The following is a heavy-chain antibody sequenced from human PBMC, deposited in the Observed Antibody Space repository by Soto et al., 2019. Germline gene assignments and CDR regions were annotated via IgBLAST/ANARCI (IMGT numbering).Heavy chain of an antibody. V-gene: IGHV4-30-4*01. J-gene: IGHJ4*02. Sequence: SETLSLTCTVSGGSIRSSDYYWTWIRQPPGKGLEWIGYIDYSGSAYYNPSLKSRLTLSVDTSKNQFSLTLQSMTVADTAVYFCARELTGYRYGPGEVYWGQGALVTVS. CDR3: ARELTGYRYGPGEVY. CDR2: IDYSGSA. CDR1: GGSIRSSDYY. D-gene: IGHD5-18*01.